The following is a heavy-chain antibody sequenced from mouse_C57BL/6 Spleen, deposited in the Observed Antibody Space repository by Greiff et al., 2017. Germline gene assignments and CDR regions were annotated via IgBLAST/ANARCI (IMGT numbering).Heavy chain of an antibody. Sequence: QVQLQQSGAELVRPGTSVKVSCKASGYAFTNYLIEWVKQRPGQGLEWIGVINPGSGGTNYNEKFKGKATLTADKSSSTAYMQLSSLTSEDSAVFFCALWRDYYYAMDYWGQGTSVTVSS. CDR2: INPGSGGT. J-gene: IGHJ4*01. CDR1: GYAFTNYL. D-gene: IGHD1-1*02. V-gene: IGHV1-54*01. CDR3: ALWRDYYYAMDY.